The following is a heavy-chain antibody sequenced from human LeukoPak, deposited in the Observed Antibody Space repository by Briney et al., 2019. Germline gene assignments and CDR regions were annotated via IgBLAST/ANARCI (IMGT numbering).Heavy chain of an antibody. J-gene: IGHJ4*02. D-gene: IGHD4-17*01. CDR3: ARRMNGDYVGY. V-gene: IGHV5-51*01. Sequence: GESLKISCEGSGYNFTSYWIGWVRQMPGKGLEWMGIIYPGDSDTRYSPSFQGQVTISADKSISTAYLQWSSLKASDTATYYCARRMNGDYVGYWGQGTLVTVSS. CDR2: IYPGDSDT. CDR1: GYNFTSYW.